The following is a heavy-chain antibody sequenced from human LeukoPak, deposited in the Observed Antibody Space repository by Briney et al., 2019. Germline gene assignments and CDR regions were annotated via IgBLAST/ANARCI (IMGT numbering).Heavy chain of an antibody. Sequence: GGSLRLSCAASGFTFSNAWMSWVRQAPGKGLKWVGRIKSKTDGGTTDYAAPVKGRFTISRDDSKNTLYLQMNSLKTEDTAVYYCTTDHVVSELLWFGEPWGQGTLVTVSS. D-gene: IGHD3-10*01. CDR2: IKSKTDGGTT. J-gene: IGHJ4*02. CDR1: GFTFSNAW. CDR3: TTDHVVSELLWFGEP. V-gene: IGHV3-15*01.